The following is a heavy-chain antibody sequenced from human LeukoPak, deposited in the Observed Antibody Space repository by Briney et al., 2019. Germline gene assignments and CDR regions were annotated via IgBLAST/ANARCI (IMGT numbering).Heavy chain of an antibody. CDR3: ARENWYKFDY. D-gene: IGHD1/OR15-1a*01. CDR1: GFTFDDYA. Sequence: QSGRSLRLSCAASGFTFDDYAMHWVRQAPGKGLEWVSGISWNSGSIGYADSVKGRFTISRDNAKNSLYLQMNSLRAEDTALYYCARENWYKFDYWGQGTLVTVSS. CDR2: ISWNSGSI. V-gene: IGHV3-9*01. J-gene: IGHJ4*02.